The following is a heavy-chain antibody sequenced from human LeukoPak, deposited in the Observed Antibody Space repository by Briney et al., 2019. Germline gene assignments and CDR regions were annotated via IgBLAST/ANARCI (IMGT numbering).Heavy chain of an antibody. CDR1: GLTFGDYA. CDR2: IASKTYGGTA. Sequence: PGGPLRLSCTASGLTFGDYAMTWVRQAPGKGLEWVGFIASKTYGGTAEYAASVKGRFTISRDDSKSIAYLQMNSLKTEDTAVYFCSRDQTPYYWGQGTLVTVSS. J-gene: IGHJ4*02. V-gene: IGHV3-49*04. CDR3: SRDQTPYY.